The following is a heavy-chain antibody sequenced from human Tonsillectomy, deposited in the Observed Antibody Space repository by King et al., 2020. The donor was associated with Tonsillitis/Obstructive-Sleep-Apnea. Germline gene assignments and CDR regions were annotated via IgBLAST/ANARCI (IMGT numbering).Heavy chain of an antibody. CDR2: ISGSGGST. Sequence: VQLVESGGGLVQPGGSLRLSCAASGFTFSSYAMSWVRQAPGKGLEWVSGISGSGGSTYYADYVKGRFTISRDNSMNTLYLQMNSLRVEDTAVYYCAKAFSLGYYYYYMDVWGKGTTVTVSS. D-gene: IGHD2/OR15-2a*01. CDR1: GFTFSSYA. J-gene: IGHJ6*03. V-gene: IGHV3-23*04. CDR3: AKAFSLGYYYYYMDV.